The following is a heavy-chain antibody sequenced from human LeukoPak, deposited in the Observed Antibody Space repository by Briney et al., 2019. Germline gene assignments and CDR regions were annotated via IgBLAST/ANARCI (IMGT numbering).Heavy chain of an antibody. CDR1: GGSFSGYY. CDR2: INHSGST. Sequence: SETLSLTCAVDGGSFSGYYWSWLRQPPGKGLEWIGEINHSGSTNYNPSLKSRVTISVDTSKNQFSLKLSSVTAADTAVYYCARGRVSSSFGPIDYWGQGTLVTVSS. CDR3: ARGRVSSSFGPIDY. D-gene: IGHD6-13*01. J-gene: IGHJ4*02. V-gene: IGHV4-34*01.